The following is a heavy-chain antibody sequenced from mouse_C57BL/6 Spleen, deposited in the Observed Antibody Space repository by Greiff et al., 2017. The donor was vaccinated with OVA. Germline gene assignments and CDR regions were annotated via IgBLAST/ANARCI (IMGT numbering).Heavy chain of an antibody. CDR3: ARREDYYGSSWFAY. CDR2: INPGSGGT. D-gene: IGHD1-1*01. V-gene: IGHV1-54*01. J-gene: IGHJ3*01. Sequence: QVQLQQSGAELVRPGTSVKVSCKASGYSFTNYLIEWVKQRPGQGLEWIGVINPGSGGTNYNEKFKGKATLTADKSSSTAYMQLSSLTSEESAVYISARREDYYGSSWFAYWGQGTLVTVSA. CDR1: GYSFTNYL.